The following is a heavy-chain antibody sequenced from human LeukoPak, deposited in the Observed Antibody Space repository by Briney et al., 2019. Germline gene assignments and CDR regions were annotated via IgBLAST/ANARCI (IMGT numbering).Heavy chain of an antibody. CDR1: GFIFSSYA. CDR2: ISGSGGST. Sequence: QTGGSLRLSCAASGFIFSSYAMSWVRQAPGKGLEWVSTISGSGGSTYYADSVKGRFTISRDNSKNTLYLQMNSLRAEDTAVYYCARDVWYTSSSAADYWGQGTLVTVSS. J-gene: IGHJ4*02. V-gene: IGHV3-23*01. CDR3: ARDVWYTSSSAADY. D-gene: IGHD6-6*01.